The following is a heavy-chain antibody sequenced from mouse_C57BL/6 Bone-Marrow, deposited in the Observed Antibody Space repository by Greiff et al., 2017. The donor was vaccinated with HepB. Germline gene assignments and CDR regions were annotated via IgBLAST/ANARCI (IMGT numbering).Heavy chain of an antibody. CDR3: ARDAPYDYDRIMDY. CDR1: GFTFSDFY. V-gene: IGHV7-1*01. J-gene: IGHJ4*01. CDR2: SRNKANDYTT. D-gene: IGHD2-4*01. Sequence: EVKLMESGGGLVQSGRSLRLSCATSGFTFSDFYMEWVRQAPGKGLEWIAASRNKANDYTTEYSASVKGRFIVSRDTSQSILYLQMNALRAEDTAIYYCARDAPYDYDRIMDYWGQGTSVTVSS.